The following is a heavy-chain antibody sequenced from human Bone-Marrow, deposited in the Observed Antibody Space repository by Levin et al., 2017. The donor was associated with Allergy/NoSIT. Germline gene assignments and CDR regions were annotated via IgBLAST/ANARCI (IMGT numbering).Heavy chain of an antibody. D-gene: IGHD3-16*01. J-gene: IGHJ4*02. CDR3: VRPPRLHEYVWGRSGFGY. CDR1: GFSFTTYG. CDR2: ISHDGSKE. V-gene: IGHV3-30*03. Sequence: GGSLRLSCAASGFSFTTYGMHWVRQAPGKGLEWVTFISHDGSKEYYAESVKGRFTISRDVAENTLYLQMTSLRPEDTDVYYCVRPPRLHEYVWGRSGFGYWGQGTLVTVSS.